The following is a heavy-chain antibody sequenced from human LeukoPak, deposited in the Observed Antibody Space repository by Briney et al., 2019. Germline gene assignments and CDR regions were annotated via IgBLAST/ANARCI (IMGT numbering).Heavy chain of an antibody. V-gene: IGHV3-21*01. CDR1: GFTFSNAW. CDR2: ISSSSSYI. D-gene: IGHD3-16*01. Sequence: GGSLRLSCTASGFTFSNAWMSWVRQAPGKGLEWVSSISSSSSYIYYADSVKGRFTISRDNAKNSLYLQMNSLRAEDTAVYYCARDALTYYDYVWGSFNLPDYWGQGTLVTVSS. CDR3: ARDALTYYDYVWGSFNLPDY. J-gene: IGHJ4*02.